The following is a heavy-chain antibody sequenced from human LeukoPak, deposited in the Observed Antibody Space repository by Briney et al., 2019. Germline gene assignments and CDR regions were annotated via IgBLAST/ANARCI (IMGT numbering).Heavy chain of an antibody. D-gene: IGHD3-22*01. J-gene: IGHJ4*02. Sequence: GESLKISCKGLAYSFTSYWIGWVRQMPGKGLGWMWSLYPGYSDTRYRPSFQGPVTISADTSISTAYLQRSSLKASATATYYCARCPNDLDSSSYSPPGPFDYWGQGTLVTVSS. CDR1: AYSFTSYW. CDR3: ARCPNDLDSSSYSPPGPFDY. V-gene: IGHV5-51*01. CDR2: LYPGYSDT.